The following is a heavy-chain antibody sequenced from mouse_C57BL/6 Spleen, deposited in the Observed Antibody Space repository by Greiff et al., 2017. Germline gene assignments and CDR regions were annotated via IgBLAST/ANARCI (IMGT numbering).Heavy chain of an antibody. CDR3: TPYDYDDY. CDR1: GFNIKDYY. CDR2: IDPEDGAT. Sequence: EVQLQQSGAALVRPGASVKLSCTASGFNIKDYYMHWVKQRPEQCLEWIGRIDPEDGATEYAPKFQGKATMTADTSSNTAYLQLSSLTSEDTAVYYCTPYDYDDYWGQGTTLTVSS. D-gene: IGHD2-4*01. J-gene: IGHJ2*01. V-gene: IGHV14-1*01.